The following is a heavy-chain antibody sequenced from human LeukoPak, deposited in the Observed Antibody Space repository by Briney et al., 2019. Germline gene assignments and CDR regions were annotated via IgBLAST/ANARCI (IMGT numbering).Heavy chain of an antibody. Sequence: GGSLRLSCAASGFTFDDYAMHWVRQAPGKGLEWVSGISWNSGSIGYADSVKGRFTISRDNAKNSLYLQMNSLRAEDMALYYCAKDLVGYSYGFDYWGQGTLVTVSS. CDR3: AKDLVGYSYGFDY. CDR2: ISWNSGSI. V-gene: IGHV3-9*03. J-gene: IGHJ4*02. CDR1: GFTFDDYA. D-gene: IGHD5-18*01.